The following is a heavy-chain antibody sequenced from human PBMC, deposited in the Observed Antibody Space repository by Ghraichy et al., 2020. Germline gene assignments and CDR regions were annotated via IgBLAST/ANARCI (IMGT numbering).Heavy chain of an antibody. J-gene: IGHJ4*02. CDR2: INPSGST. CDR1: GGSFRNYY. Sequence: SETLSLTCAVYGGSFRNYYWNWIRQPPGKGLEWIGEINPSGSTNYNPSLKSRVTISVDTSKNQFSLKLSSVTTADTAVYYCARLDSGYEKTFDYWGQGTLVTVSS. CDR3: ARLDSGYEKTFDY. D-gene: IGHD5-12*01. V-gene: IGHV4-34*01.